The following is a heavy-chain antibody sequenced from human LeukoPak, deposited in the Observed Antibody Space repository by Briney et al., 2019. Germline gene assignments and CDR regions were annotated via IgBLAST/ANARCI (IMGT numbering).Heavy chain of an antibody. CDR2: ISSSSSYI. V-gene: IGHV3-21*01. Sequence: GGSLRLSCAASGFTFSSYSMHWVRQAPGKGLEWVSSISSSSSYIYYADSVKGRFTISRDNAKNSLYLQMNSLRAEDTAVYYCARAEYYDFWSGYYSAYYFDHWGQGTLVTVSS. CDR3: ARAEYYDFWSGYYSAYYFDH. J-gene: IGHJ4*02. D-gene: IGHD3-3*01. CDR1: GFTFSSYS.